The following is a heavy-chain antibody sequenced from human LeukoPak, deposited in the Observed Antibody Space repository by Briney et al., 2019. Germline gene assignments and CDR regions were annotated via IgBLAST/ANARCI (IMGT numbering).Heavy chain of an antibody. CDR1: GFTVSTYG. V-gene: IGHV3-30-3*01. J-gene: IGHJ4*02. D-gene: IGHD3-10*01. Sequence: GRSLRLSCAASGFTVSTYGMHWVRQAPGKGLEWVAVISFDGGSRYYADSVKNRFTISRDNSKNTLYVEMNSLRAEDMAVYYCARTIGSYYFDYFDYWGQGTLVTVSS. CDR2: ISFDGGSR. CDR3: ARTIGSYYFDYFDY.